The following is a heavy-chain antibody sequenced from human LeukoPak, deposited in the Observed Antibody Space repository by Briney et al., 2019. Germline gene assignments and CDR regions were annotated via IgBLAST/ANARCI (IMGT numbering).Heavy chain of an antibody. CDR3: AKRGIAVADY. CDR1: GFTFSNYA. D-gene: IGHD6-19*01. J-gene: IGHJ4*02. CDR2: ISSSSSYI. V-gene: IGHV3-23*01. Sequence: PGGSLRLSCAASGFTFSNYAMSWVRQAPGKGLEWVSSISSSSSYIYYADSVKGRFTISRDNSKNTLYLQMNSLRAEDTAVYYCAKRGIAVADYWGQGTLVTVSS.